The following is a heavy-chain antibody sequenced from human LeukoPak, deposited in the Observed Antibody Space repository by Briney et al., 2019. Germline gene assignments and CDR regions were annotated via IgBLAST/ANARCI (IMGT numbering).Heavy chain of an antibody. J-gene: IGHJ4*02. Sequence: PSETLSLTCTVSGGSISSYYWSWIRQPAGKGLEGIGRIYTSGSTNYNPSLKSRVTMSVDTSKNQFSLKLSSVTAADTAVYYCARDRGYSSSWYYFDYWGQGTLVTVSS. CDR1: GGSISSYY. CDR2: IYTSGST. CDR3: ARDRGYSSSWYYFDY. V-gene: IGHV4-4*07. D-gene: IGHD6-13*01.